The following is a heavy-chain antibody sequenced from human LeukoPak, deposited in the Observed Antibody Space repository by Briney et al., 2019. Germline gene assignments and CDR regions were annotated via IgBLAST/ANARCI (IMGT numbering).Heavy chain of an antibody. J-gene: IGHJ4*02. D-gene: IGHD3-10*01. V-gene: IGHV3-74*01. Sequence: GSLRLSCAASGFTFSDYWMHWVRQAPGKGLVWVSRISSDGSRVTYADSVKGRFTISRDNAKNSLYLQMNSLRAEDTAVYYCARVRWFGEFFFDYWGQGTLVTVSS. CDR3: ARVRWFGEFFFDY. CDR1: GFTFSDYW. CDR2: ISSDGSRV.